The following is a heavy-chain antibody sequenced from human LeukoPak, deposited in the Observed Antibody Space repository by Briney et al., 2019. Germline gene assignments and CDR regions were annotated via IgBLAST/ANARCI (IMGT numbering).Heavy chain of an antibody. CDR3: ARDRATGQYYDFWSTV. CDR1: GGSISSGDYY. V-gene: IGHV4-30-4*08. J-gene: IGHJ4*02. D-gene: IGHD3-3*01. Sequence: SETLSLTCTVSGGSISSGDYYWSWIRQPPGKGLEWIGYIYYSGSTYYNPSLKSRVTISVDTSKNQFSLKLSSVTAADTAVYYCARDRATGQYYDFWSTVWGQGTLVTVSS. CDR2: IYYSGST.